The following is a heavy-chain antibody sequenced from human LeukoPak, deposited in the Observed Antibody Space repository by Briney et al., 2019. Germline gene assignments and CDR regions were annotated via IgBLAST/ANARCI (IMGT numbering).Heavy chain of an antibody. CDR1: GGTFSSYA. CDR2: IIPILGIA. D-gene: IGHD3-10*01. V-gene: IGHV1-69*04. CDR3: ARASDYYGSGSPFDY. Sequence: SVKVSCKASGGTFSSYAISWVRQAPGQGLEWMGRIIPILGIANYAQKFQGRVTITADKSTSTAYMELSSLRSEYTAVYYCARASDYYGSGSPFDYWGQGTLVTVSS. J-gene: IGHJ4*02.